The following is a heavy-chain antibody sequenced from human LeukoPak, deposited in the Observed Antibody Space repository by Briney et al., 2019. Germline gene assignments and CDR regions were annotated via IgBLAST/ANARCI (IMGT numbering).Heavy chain of an antibody. Sequence: ASVKVSCKASGYTFTSYDINWVRQAPGQRLEWMGWISAYNGNTNYVQKLQGRVTMTTDTSTSTAYMELRSLRSDDTAVYYCARVDYGDYSEYFQHWGQGTLVTVSS. CDR1: GYTFTSYD. V-gene: IGHV1-18*01. D-gene: IGHD4-17*01. J-gene: IGHJ1*01. CDR2: ISAYNGNT. CDR3: ARVDYGDYSEYFQH.